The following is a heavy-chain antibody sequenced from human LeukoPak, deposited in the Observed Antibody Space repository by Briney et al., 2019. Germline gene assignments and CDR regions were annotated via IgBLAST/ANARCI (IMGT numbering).Heavy chain of an antibody. J-gene: IGHJ6*02. D-gene: IGHD1-14*01. Sequence: GGSLRLSCAASGFTFSSYSMNWVRQAPGKGLEWVSSISSSSSYIYYADSVKGRFTMSRDNAKNSLYLQMNSLRAEDTAVYYCARVTRKTYGMDVWGQGTTVTVSS. CDR3: ARVTRKTYGMDV. CDR2: ISSSSSYI. V-gene: IGHV3-21*01. CDR1: GFTFSSYS.